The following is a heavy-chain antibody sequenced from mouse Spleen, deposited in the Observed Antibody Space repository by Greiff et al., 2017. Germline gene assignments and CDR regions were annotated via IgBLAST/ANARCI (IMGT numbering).Heavy chain of an antibody. CDR2: IWAGGST. CDR3: ARHLYGNYPWFAY. CDR1: GFSLTSYG. V-gene: IGHV2-9*02. Sequence: VQLVESGPGLVAPSQSLSITCTVSGFSLTSYGVHWVRQPPGKGLEWLGVIWAGGSTNYNSALMSRLSISKDNSKSPVFLKMNSLQTDDTAMYYCARHLYGNYPWFAYWGQGTLVTVSA. J-gene: IGHJ3*01. D-gene: IGHD2-1*01.